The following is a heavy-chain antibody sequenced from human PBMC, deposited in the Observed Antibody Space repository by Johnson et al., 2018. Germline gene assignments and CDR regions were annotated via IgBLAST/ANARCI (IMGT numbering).Heavy chain of an antibody. CDR1: GGTFTTYA. J-gene: IGHJ6*03. CDR2: IIPIFGTA. D-gene: IGHD6-13*01. CDR3: AREDGLIAAAGTYYYYYMDV. V-gene: IGHV1-69*14. Sequence: QVQLVQSGAEVKKXGSSXKVXCKASGGTFTTYAISWVRQAPGQGLEWMGGIIPIFGTANYAHNFQGRVTITADSSTTTAYLELHSLRAEDTAVYYCAREDGLIAAAGTYYYYYMDVWGKGTTVTVSS.